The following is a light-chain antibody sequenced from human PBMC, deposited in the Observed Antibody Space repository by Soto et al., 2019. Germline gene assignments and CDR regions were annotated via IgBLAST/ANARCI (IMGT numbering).Light chain of an antibody. J-gene: IGKJ4*01. Sequence: EIVLTQSPATLSVAPGERATLSCRASQTVGTSSDWYQQKPGQAPSLLIYGASPRAPGIPVRFSGSGSGTDFTLTISSLQSEEFAVYYCQQHNAWPLTFGGGTEVEIK. CDR2: GAS. CDR1: QTVGTS. V-gene: IGKV3-15*01. CDR3: QQHNAWPLT.